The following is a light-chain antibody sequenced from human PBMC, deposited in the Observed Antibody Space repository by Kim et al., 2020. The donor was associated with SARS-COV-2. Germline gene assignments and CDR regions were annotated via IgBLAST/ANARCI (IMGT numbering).Light chain of an antibody. CDR1: QTVTNK. CDR3: QQYNVWRT. V-gene: IGKV3-15*01. J-gene: IGKJ1*01. CDR2: DAS. Sequence: EIVMTQSPGTLSVSPGDRATLSCRASQTVTNKLAWYQHKPGQAPRLLIYDASTRATGIPARFSGSGSGTEFTLTISSLQSDDSAVYYCQQYNVWRTFGQGTKVDIK.